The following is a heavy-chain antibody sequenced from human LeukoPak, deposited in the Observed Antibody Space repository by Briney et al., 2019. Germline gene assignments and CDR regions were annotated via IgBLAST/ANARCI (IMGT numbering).Heavy chain of an antibody. J-gene: IGHJ4*02. Sequence: GGSLRLSCAASRFTFSNYAMSWVRQAPGKGLEWVSGTSSSGGSTYYADSVKGRFTISRDNSKNTLYLQMNSLRAEDTAVYFCAKGVRGYYDSSGYYYDYWGQGTLVTVSS. D-gene: IGHD3-22*01. CDR2: TSSSGGST. CDR3: AKGVRGYYDSSGYYYDY. V-gene: IGHV3-23*01. CDR1: RFTFSNYA.